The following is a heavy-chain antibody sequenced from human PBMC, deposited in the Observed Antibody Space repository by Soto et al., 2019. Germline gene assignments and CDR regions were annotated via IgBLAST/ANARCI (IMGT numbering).Heavy chain of an antibody. Sequence: QPGGSLRLSCAASGFTFSSYSMNWVRQAPGKGLEWVSYISSSSSTIYYADSVKGRFTISRDNAKNSLYLQMNSLRDEDTAVYYCARAEGRYSSGWTYYFDYWGQGTLVTVSS. J-gene: IGHJ4*02. CDR3: ARAEGRYSSGWTYYFDY. CDR1: GFTFSSYS. CDR2: ISSSSSTI. V-gene: IGHV3-48*02. D-gene: IGHD6-19*01.